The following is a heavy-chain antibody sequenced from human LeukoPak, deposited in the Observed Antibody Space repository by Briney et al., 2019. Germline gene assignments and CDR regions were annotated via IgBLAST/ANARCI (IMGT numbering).Heavy chain of an antibody. Sequence: ASVKVSCKASGYTFTSYGISWVRQAPGQGLEWMGWISPYNGNTNYAQKLQGRVTMTTDTSTSTAYMELRSLRSDDTAVYYCARALVGVVVVPAAIGGIDPWGQGTLVTVSS. CDR2: ISPYNGNT. J-gene: IGHJ5*02. V-gene: IGHV1-18*04. CDR3: ARALVGVVVVPAAIGGIDP. CDR1: GYTFTSYG. D-gene: IGHD2-2*01.